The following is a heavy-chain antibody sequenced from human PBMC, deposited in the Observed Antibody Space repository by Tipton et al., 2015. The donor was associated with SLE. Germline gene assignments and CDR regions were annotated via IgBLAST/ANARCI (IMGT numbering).Heavy chain of an antibody. J-gene: IGHJ4*02. CDR2: IYTSGST. Sequence: TLSLTCTVSGGSISSYYWSWIRQPAGKGLEWVGRIYTSGSTNYNPSLESRVTMSVDTSKNQFSLKLRSVTAADTAVYYCARDWGGYCSSTSCLGGFDYWGQGTLVTFSS. CDR1: GGSISSYY. V-gene: IGHV4-4*07. D-gene: IGHD2-2*03. CDR3: ARDWGGYCSSTSCLGGFDY.